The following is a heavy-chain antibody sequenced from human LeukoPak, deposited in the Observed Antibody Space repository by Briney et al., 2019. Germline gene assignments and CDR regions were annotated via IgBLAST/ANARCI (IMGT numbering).Heavy chain of an antibody. CDR2: ISSSGSTI. J-gene: IGHJ4*02. V-gene: IGHV3-11*01. Sequence: GGSLRLSCAASGFTVSRNYMSWVRQAPGKGLEWVSYISSSGSTIYYADSVKGRFTISRDNAKNSLYLQMNSLRAEDTAVYYCARESSIAARLRFDYWGQGTLVTVSS. CDR1: GFTVSRNY. D-gene: IGHD6-6*01. CDR3: ARESSIAARLRFDY.